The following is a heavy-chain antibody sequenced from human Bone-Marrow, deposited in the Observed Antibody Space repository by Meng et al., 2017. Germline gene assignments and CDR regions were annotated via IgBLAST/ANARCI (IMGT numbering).Heavy chain of an antibody. V-gene: IGHV1-3*01. Sequence: QVQLGQSGAEVKKPGASVKVSCKPSGYNFPDYWLHWVRRAPGQGLEWMGWINAGNGNTKYSQKFQGRVTITRDTSASTAYMELSSLRSEDTAVYYCARGNGIPGYWGQGTLVTVSS. J-gene: IGHJ4*02. CDR1: GYNFPDYW. CDR3: ARGNGIPGY. D-gene: IGHD1-14*01. CDR2: INAGNGNT.